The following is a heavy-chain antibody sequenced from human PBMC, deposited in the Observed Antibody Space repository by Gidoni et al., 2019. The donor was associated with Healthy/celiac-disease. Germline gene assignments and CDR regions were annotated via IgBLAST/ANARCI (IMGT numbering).Heavy chain of an antibody. Sequence: QVQLQESGPGLVKPPETLPLTCTVSGGSISSYYWSGIRQPAGKGMEWIGRLYTSGSTNYNPSRKSRVTMSVDTSKNQFSLKLSSVTAADTAVYYCARSYDYVWGSPSPFDYWGQGTLVTVSS. CDR3: ARSYDYVWGSPSPFDY. J-gene: IGHJ4*02. V-gene: IGHV4-4*07. D-gene: IGHD3-16*01. CDR2: LYTSGST. CDR1: GGSISSYY.